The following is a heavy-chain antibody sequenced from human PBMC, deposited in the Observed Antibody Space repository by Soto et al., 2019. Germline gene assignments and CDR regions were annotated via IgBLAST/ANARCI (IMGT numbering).Heavy chain of an antibody. CDR1: GFTFSTYA. CDR3: VKGYWKGDV. CDR2: ISGSGGSI. J-gene: IGHJ6*02. V-gene: IGHV3-23*01. Sequence: EVQLLEPGGGLVQPGGSLRLSCAASGFTFSTYAMNWVRQAPGNGLEWVSAISGSGGSIHYADSVTGRFTISRDNSKNTLYLQMNSLRDEDTAVYHCVKGYWKGDVWGQGTTVTVSS. D-gene: IGHD1-1*01.